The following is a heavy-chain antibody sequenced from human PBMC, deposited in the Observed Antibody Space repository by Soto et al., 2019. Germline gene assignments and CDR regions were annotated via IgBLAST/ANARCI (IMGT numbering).Heavy chain of an antibody. CDR1: GFTFSSYA. V-gene: IGHV3-30-3*01. D-gene: IGHD3-3*01. J-gene: IGHJ6*02. CDR2: ISYDGSNK. CDR3: ERETYDDFWSGPYYGMDV. Sequence: QVQLVESGGGVVQPGRSLRLSCAASGFTFSSYAMHWVRQAPGKGLEWVAVISYDGSNKYYADSVKGRFTISRDNSKNALYLQMNSLRAEDTAVYYCERETYDDFWSGPYYGMDVWGQGTTVTVSS.